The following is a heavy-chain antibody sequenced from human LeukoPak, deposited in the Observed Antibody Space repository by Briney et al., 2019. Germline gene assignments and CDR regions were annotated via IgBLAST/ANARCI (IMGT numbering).Heavy chain of an antibody. CDR2: INSDGSST. V-gene: IGHV3-74*01. J-gene: IGHJ4*02. Sequence: GGSLRLSCAASGFTFSSYWMHWVRQAPGKGLVWVSRINSDGSSTSYADSVKGRFTISGDNAKNTLYLQMNSLRAEDTAVYYCARVYSGYVFFDYWGQGTLVTVSS. CDR1: GFTFSSYW. D-gene: IGHD5-12*01. CDR3: ARVYSGYVFFDY.